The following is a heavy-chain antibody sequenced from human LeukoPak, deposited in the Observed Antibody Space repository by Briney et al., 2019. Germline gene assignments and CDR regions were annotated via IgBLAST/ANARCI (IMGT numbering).Heavy chain of an antibody. CDR1: GFTSIAYA. V-gene: IGHV3-23*01. D-gene: IGHD3-16*01. CDR2: ISGGGVTT. CDR3: ARCQQLGGHSYYYYGMDV. J-gene: IGHJ6*02. Sequence: GGSLRLSCVGSGFTSIAYALTWARQAPGKGLEWVSGISGGGVTTYYADSVKGRFTISRDNSKNTLYLQMNSLRADDTAIYYCARCQQLGGHSYYYYGMDVWGQGTTVTVSS.